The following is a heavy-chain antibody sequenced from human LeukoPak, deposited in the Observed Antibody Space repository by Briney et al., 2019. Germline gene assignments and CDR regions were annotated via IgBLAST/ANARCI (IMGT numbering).Heavy chain of an antibody. CDR1: GYTFTSYA. J-gene: IGHJ6*02. Sequence: ASVKVSCKASGYTFTSYAMHWVRQAPGQRLEWMGWINAGNGNTKYSQKFQGRVTITRDTSASTAYMELSSLRSEDTAVYYCARGGSSSWYSLYYYYYGMDVWGQGTTVSVSS. CDR2: INAGNGNT. CDR3: ARGGSSSWYSLYYYYYGMDV. D-gene: IGHD6-13*01. V-gene: IGHV1-3*01.